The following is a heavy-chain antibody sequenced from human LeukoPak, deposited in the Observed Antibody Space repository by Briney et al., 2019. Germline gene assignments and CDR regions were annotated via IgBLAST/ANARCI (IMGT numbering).Heavy chain of an antibody. V-gene: IGHV4-39*01. CDR3: ARGPHCSSTSCYSEYFHH. D-gene: IGHD2-2*01. Sequence: SETLSLTCTVSGGSISNNNYYWAWIRQPPGKGLECIGSIYYSGSPYYNPSLKSRVTISVDTSKNQFSLRLSSVTAADTAVYYCARGPHCSSTSCYSEYFHHWGQGTLVTVSS. CDR2: IYYSGSP. CDR1: GGSISNNNYY. J-gene: IGHJ1*01.